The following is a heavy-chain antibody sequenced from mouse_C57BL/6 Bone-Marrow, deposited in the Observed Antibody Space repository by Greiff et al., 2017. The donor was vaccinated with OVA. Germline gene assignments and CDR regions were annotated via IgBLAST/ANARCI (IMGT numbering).Heavy chain of an antibody. Sequence: QVQLQQPGAELVMPGASVKLSCKASGYTFTSYWMHWVKQRPGQGLEWIGEIDPSDSYTNYNQKFKGKSTLTVDKSSSTAYMRLSSLTSEDSAVYYCARGYYGSLYWYVDVWGTGTTGTVSS. CDR1: GYTFTSYW. V-gene: IGHV1-69*01. J-gene: IGHJ1*03. CDR3: ARGYYGSLYWYVDV. D-gene: IGHD1-1*01. CDR2: IDPSDSYT.